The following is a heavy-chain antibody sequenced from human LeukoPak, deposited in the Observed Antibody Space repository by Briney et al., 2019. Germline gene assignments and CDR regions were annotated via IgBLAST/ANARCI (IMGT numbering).Heavy chain of an antibody. J-gene: IGHJ4*02. CDR2: INSDESNT. CDR3: ASGYSSDYGGNAY. D-gene: IGHD4-23*01. V-gene: IGHV3-74*01. CDR1: GFTFSTYW. Sequence: GGSLRLSCAASGFTFSTYWMHWVRQAPGKGLVWVSRINSDESNTNYADSVKGRFTISRDNAKNTLYLQMNSLRAEDTAVYYCASGYSSDYGGNAYWGQGTLVTVSS.